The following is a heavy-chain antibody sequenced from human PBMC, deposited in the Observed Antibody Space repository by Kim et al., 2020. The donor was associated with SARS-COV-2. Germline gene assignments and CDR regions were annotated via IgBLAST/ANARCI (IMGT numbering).Heavy chain of an antibody. CDR3: ARDSGRWYQLPKNRKLFDY. J-gene: IGHJ4*02. V-gene: IGHV3-21*04. CDR2: ISSSSSYI. CDR1: GFTFSSYS. Sequence: GGSLRLSCAASGFTFSSYSMNWVRQAPGKGLEWVSSISSSSSYIYYADSVKGRFTISRDNAKNSLYLQMNSLRAEDTAVYYCARDSGRWYQLPKNRKLFDYWGQGTLVTVSS. D-gene: IGHD2-2*01.